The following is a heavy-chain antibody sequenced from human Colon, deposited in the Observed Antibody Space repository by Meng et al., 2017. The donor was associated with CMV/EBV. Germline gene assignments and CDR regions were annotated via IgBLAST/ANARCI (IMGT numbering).Heavy chain of an antibody. CDR1: GSSFSNSW. CDR2: TNEDGSDK. V-gene: IGHV3-7*01. D-gene: IGHD2-8*01. J-gene: IGHJ4*02. Sequence: GGFLRLSCAASGSSFSNSWMIWVRRAPGKGLEWVAKTNEDGSDKYYVDSVKGRFTIFRDNAKNSVYLQMNSLRAEDTAVYYCASTGPLYGLYFCYWGQGTLVTVSS. CDR3: ASTGPLYGLYFCY.